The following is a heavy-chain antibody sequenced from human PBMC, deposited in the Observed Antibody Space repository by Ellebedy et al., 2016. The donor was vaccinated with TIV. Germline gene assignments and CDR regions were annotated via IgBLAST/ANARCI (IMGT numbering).Heavy chain of an antibody. CDR3: ATTEGGWYGVYYFDY. V-gene: IGHV4-38-2*02. J-gene: IGHJ4*02. CDR2: VYHSGAT. CDR1: GFSISSGFY. Sequence: SETLSLTXSVYGFSISSGFYWGWIRLPPGKGLEWIESVYHSGATYFNPSLKSRVSISVDTPNNQFSLKLNSVTAADTAVYYCATTEGGWYGVYYFDYWGPGTVVTVSS. D-gene: IGHD6-19*01.